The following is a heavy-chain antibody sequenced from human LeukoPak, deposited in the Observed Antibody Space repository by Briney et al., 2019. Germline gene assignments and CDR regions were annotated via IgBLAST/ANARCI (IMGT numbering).Heavy chain of an antibody. Sequence: GASVKVSCKASGYTFTGYYMHWVRQVPGQGLEWMGWINPNSGGANYAQKFQGRVTMTRDTSISTAYMELSRLRSDDTAVYYCARGGGYSGYDFHYWGQGTLVTVSS. J-gene: IGHJ4*02. D-gene: IGHD5-12*01. CDR1: GYTFTGYY. CDR2: INPNSGGA. V-gene: IGHV1-2*02. CDR3: ARGGGYSGYDFHY.